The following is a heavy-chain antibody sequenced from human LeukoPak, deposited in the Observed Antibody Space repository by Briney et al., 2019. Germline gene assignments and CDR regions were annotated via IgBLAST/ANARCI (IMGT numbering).Heavy chain of an antibody. J-gene: IGHJ5*02. CDR3: ARDRRLTSSYGWFDP. D-gene: IGHD6-6*01. CDR2: ISGSGGST. CDR1: GFTFSSYG. V-gene: IGHV3-23*01. Sequence: GGSLRLSCAASGFTFSSYGMSWVRQAPGKGLEWVSAISGSGGSTYYADSVKGRFTISRDNSKNTLYLQMNSLRAEDTAVYYCARDRRLTSSYGWFDPWGQGTLVTVSS.